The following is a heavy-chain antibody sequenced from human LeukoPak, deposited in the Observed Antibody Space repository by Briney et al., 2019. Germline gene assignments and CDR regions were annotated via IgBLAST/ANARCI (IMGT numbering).Heavy chain of an antibody. J-gene: IGHJ6*02. CDR2: ISFDGSKK. Sequence: GGSLRLSCAASGFTFSSYGMHWVRQAPGKGLEWVAVISFDGSKKYYADSVKGRFTISRDNSKNTLYLQMNSLRAEDTAVYNCAKSTYGSGYYYYYAMDVGGQGTTVTVSS. CDR1: GFTFSSYG. D-gene: IGHD3-10*01. CDR3: AKSTYGSGYYYYYAMDV. V-gene: IGHV3-30*18.